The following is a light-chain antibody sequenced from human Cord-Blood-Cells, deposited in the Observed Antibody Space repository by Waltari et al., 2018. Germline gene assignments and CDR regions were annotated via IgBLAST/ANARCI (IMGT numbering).Light chain of an antibody. V-gene: IGLV2-14*01. J-gene: IGLJ1*01. Sequence: QSALTQPASVSGSPGQSINITCTGTISDVGGYNYVSWYQQHPGKAPKLMIYEVRNRPSGVSNRFSGSKSGNTASLTISGLQAEDEADYYCSSYTSSSTQVFGTGTKVTVL. CDR2: EVR. CDR3: SSYTSSSTQV. CDR1: ISDVGGYNY.